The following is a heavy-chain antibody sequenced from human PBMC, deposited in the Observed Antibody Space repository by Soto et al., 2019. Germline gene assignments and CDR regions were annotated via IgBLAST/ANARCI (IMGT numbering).Heavy chain of an antibody. V-gene: IGHV3-74*03. J-gene: IGHJ6*02. CDR1: GFDFSNSW. CDR3: ARDKSYALAV. D-gene: IGHD4-17*01. CDR2: INSDGSST. Sequence: EVQLVESGGGFVKPGGSLRLSCAASGFDFSNSWMHWVRQVPGKGLVWVSHINSDGSSTTYADSVKGRFTISSDNARTTVYLQLDSLRVEDTAVYYCARDKSYALAVWGQGTTVTVSS.